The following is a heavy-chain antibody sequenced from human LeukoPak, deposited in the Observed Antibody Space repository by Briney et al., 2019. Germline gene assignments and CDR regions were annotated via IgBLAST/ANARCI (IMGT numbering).Heavy chain of an antibody. CDR1: GDSISHYY. V-gene: IGHV4-59*08. Sequence: SETLSLTCTVSGDSISHYYWSWIRQPPGKGLEWIGYIYYSGSTNYDSSLKSRVTISVDTSKNQFSLKLSSVTAADTAVYYCARHGYSSGWFDYWGQGTLVTVSS. CDR2: IYYSGST. CDR3: ARHGYSSGWFDY. J-gene: IGHJ4*02. D-gene: IGHD6-25*01.